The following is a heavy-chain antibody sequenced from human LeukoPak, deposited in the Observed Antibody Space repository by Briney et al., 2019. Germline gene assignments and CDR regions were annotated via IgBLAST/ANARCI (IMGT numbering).Heavy chain of an antibody. Sequence: PSETLSLTCTVSGGSVSSGSYYWSWIRQPPGKGLEWIGYIYYSGSTNYNPSLKSRVTISVDTSKNQFSLKLSSVTAADTAVYYCARFQYSNYISRYYYYGMDVWGQGTTVTVSS. J-gene: IGHJ6*02. CDR2: IYYSGST. CDR3: ARFQYSNYISRYYYYGMDV. V-gene: IGHV4-61*01. D-gene: IGHD4-11*01. CDR1: GGSVSSGSYY.